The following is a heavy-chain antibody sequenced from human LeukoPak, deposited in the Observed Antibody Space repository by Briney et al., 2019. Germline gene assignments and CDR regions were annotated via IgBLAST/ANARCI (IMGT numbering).Heavy chain of an antibody. D-gene: IGHD6-19*01. J-gene: IGHJ3*02. CDR2: MNPNSGNT. CDR3: ARVKQWLEPDAFDI. Sequence: GASVKVSCKASGYTFTSYDINWVRQATGQGLEWMGWMNPNSGNTGYAQKFQGRVTMTRNTSISTAYMELSSLRSEDTAVYYCARVKQWLEPDAFDIWGQGTMVTVSS. V-gene: IGHV1-8*01. CDR1: GYTFTSYD.